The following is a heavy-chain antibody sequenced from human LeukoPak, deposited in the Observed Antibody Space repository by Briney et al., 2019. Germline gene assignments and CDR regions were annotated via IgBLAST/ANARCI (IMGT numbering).Heavy chain of an antibody. V-gene: IGHV4-59*01. D-gene: IGHD6-19*01. CDR3: ARDGRAGSLFAN. J-gene: IGHJ4*02. CDR2: IYYSGST. CDR1: GGSISSYY. Sequence: SETLSLTCTVSGGSISSYYWSWIRQPPGKGLEWIGYIYYSGSTNYNPSLKSRVTISVDTSKNQFSLKLSSVTAADTAIYYCARDGRAGSLFANWGQGTLVTVSS.